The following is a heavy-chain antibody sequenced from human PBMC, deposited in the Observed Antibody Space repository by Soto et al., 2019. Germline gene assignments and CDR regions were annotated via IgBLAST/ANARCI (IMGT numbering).Heavy chain of an antibody. Sequence: EVQLLESGGGLVQPGGSLRLSCAASGFTFSSYAMSWVRQAPGKGLEWVSAIRYSGDTTYYTDSVKGRFTISRDNSQNTVYLQMNSLRAEDTAVYYCAKPSGIASTVTTYWYFDLWGRGTLVTVSS. V-gene: IGHV3-23*01. J-gene: IGHJ2*01. CDR3: AKPSGIASTVTTYWYFDL. CDR1: GFTFSSYA. D-gene: IGHD4-17*01. CDR2: IRYSGDTT.